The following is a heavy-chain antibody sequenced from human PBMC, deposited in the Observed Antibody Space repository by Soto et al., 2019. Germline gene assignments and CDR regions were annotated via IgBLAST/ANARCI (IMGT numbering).Heavy chain of an antibody. V-gene: IGHV4-30-2*01. D-gene: IGHD6-19*01. Sequence: QLQLQESGSGLVKPSQTLSLTCAVSGGSISSGGTSWSWIRQPPGKGLEWLGYISHTGNTYYNPSLKGRVTISADRSQNHLSLDLSSVTAADTAVYYCAGGISVAGTTPYYDYWGQGILVAVSS. J-gene: IGHJ4*02. CDR2: ISHTGNT. CDR1: GGSISSGGTS. CDR3: AGGISVAGTTPYYDY.